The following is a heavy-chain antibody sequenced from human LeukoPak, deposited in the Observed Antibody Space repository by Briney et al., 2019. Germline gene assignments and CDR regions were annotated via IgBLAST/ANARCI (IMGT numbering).Heavy chain of an antibody. J-gene: IGHJ4*02. CDR1: GGSFSGYY. Sequence: PSETLSLTCAVYGGSFSGYYWSWIRQPPGKGLEWIGEINHSGSTNYNLSLKSRVTISVDTSKNQSSLKLSSVTAADTAVYYCASHYYGSGSWGQGTLVTVSS. CDR2: INHSGST. CDR3: ASHYYGSGS. V-gene: IGHV4-34*01. D-gene: IGHD3-10*01.